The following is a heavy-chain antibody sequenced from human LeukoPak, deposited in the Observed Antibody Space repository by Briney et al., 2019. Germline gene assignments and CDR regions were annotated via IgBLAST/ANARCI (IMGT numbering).Heavy chain of an antibody. CDR2: ISGSGGST. V-gene: IGHV3-23*01. CDR1: GFTFSSYA. Sequence: GGSLRLSCAASGFTFSSYAMSWVRQAPGKGLEWVSAISGSGGSTYYADSVKGRFTISRDNSKNTLYLQMNSLRAEDTAVYYCSRLRGYSYGYADYWGQGTLVTVSS. CDR3: SRLRGYSYGYADY. D-gene: IGHD5-18*01. J-gene: IGHJ4*02.